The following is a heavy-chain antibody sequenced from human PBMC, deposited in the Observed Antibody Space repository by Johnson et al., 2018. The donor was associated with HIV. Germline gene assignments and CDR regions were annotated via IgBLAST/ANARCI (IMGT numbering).Heavy chain of an antibody. D-gene: IGHD6-19*01. V-gene: IGHV3-7*05. CDR1: GFTFSSYW. J-gene: IGHJ3*02. Sequence: VQLVESGGGLVQPGGSMRLSCAASGFTFSSYWMSWVRQAPGKGLEWLANIKQDGSEKYYVDSVKGRFTISRDNAKKSLHLQMNSLRAEDTALYYCARRAGYSGQWLVQTVDAFDIWGQGTMVTVSS. CDR2: IKQDGSEK. CDR3: ARRAGYSGQWLVQTVDAFDI.